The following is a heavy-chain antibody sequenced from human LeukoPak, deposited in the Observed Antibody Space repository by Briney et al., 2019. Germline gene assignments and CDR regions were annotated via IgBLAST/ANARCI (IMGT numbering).Heavy chain of an antibody. V-gene: IGHV4-38-2*02. CDR3: ARDPGVPAAEIDY. D-gene: IGHD2-2*01. Sequence: SETLSLTCTVSGYSISSGYYWGWIRQPPGKGLEWIGSIYHSGSTYYNPSLKSRVTISVDTPKNQFSLKLSSVTAADTAVYYCARDPGVPAAEIDYWGQGTLVTVSS. CDR2: IYHSGST. J-gene: IGHJ4*02. CDR1: GYSISSGYY.